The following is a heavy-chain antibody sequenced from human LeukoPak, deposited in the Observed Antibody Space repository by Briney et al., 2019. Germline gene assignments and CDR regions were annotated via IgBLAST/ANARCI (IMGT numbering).Heavy chain of an antibody. CDR2: ISAYNGNT. CDR1: GYTFTSYG. V-gene: IGHV1-18*01. D-gene: IGHD6-19*01. Sequence: SVKVSCKASGYTFTSYGISWVRQAPGQGLEWMGWISAYNGNTNYAQKLQGRVTMTTDTSTSTAYMELRSLRSDDTAVYYCARESSGWTGGLNWFDPWGQGTLVTVSS. J-gene: IGHJ5*02. CDR3: ARESSGWTGGLNWFDP.